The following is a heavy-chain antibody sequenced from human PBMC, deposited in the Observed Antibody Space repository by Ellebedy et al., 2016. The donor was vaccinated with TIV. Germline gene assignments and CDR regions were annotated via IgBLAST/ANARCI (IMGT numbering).Heavy chain of an antibody. J-gene: IGHJ4*02. D-gene: IGHD3-10*01. Sequence: ESLKISXATSGFTFDTHSMNWVRQAPGKGLVWVASISRSSSFIYYADSVKGRFTISRDNAKSSLYLQMNSLRVEDTAVYYCVRDSGSGLNWGQGTLVTVSS. CDR2: ISRSSSFI. CDR1: GFTFDTHS. CDR3: VRDSGSGLN. V-gene: IGHV3-21*06.